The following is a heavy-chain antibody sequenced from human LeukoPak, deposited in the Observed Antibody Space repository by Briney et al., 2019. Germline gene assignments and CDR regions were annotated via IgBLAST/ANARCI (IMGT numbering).Heavy chain of an antibody. Sequence: GESLKISCKGSGYSFSGYWIAWVRQLPGKGLEWMGIIYPGDSETRYSPSFQGQVTISVDKSINTAYLQWSSLKASYTAMYYCARPLGGDKGYNYFDYWGQGTLVTVSS. J-gene: IGHJ4*02. CDR1: GYSFSGYW. CDR3: ARPLGGDKGYNYFDY. V-gene: IGHV5-51*01. D-gene: IGHD3-16*01. CDR2: IYPGDSET.